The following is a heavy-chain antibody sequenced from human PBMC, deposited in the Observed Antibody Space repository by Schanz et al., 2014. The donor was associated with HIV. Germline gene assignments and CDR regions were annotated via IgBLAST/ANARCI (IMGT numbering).Heavy chain of an antibody. CDR1: GFTFSNYA. Sequence: EVQLLESGGGLVQPGGSLRLSCAASGFTFSNYAMRWIRQAPGQGLEWVSGISASGGATYYADSVKGRFAISRDNSKNTLYLQMNSLRSDDTAVYYCAKDAYRSGWFYFDSWGQGTPVTVSS. CDR3: AKDAYRSGWFYFDS. J-gene: IGHJ4*02. V-gene: IGHV3-23*01. CDR2: ISASGGAT. D-gene: IGHD6-19*01.